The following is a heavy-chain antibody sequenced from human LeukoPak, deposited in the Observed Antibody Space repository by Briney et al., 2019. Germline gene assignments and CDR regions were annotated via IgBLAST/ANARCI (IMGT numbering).Heavy chain of an antibody. CDR2: IKSKIDGGTT. D-gene: IGHD2-2*01. V-gene: IGHV3-15*07. CDR1: GFTFNKAW. Sequence: GGSLRLSCAASGFTFNKAWMNWVRQAPGKGLEWVGRIKSKIDGGTTDYAAPVKGRFIISRDDSKNTLYLQMNSLETEDTALYYCISPRTSSYWGQGTLVTVSS. J-gene: IGHJ4*02. CDR3: ISPRTSSY.